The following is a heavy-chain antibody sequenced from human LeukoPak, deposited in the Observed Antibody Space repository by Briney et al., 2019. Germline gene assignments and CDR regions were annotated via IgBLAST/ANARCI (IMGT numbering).Heavy chain of an antibody. V-gene: IGHV4-39*01. Sequence: SETLSLTCTVSGGSISSSSYYWGWIRQPPGKGLEWIGSIYYSGSTYYNPSLKSRVTISVDTSKNQFSLKLSSVTAADTAVYYCARHAHIAIDPWGQGTLVTVSS. CDR3: ARHAHIAIDP. J-gene: IGHJ5*02. CDR1: GGSISSSSYY. CDR2: IYYSGST.